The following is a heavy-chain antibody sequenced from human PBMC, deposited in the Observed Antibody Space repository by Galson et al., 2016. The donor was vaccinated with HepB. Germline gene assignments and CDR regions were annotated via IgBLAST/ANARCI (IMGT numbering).Heavy chain of an antibody. J-gene: IGHJ4*02. V-gene: IGHV3-23*01. Sequence: SLRPSCAASGFTFRAYAMNWVRQAPGKGLEWVSSLRGTGSISYADSVQGRFTISIHDSKKTVYLQTDSLRAEDTAVYYCAKNGVYYDPLPGHFDYWGQGTPVTVSS. CDR1: GFTFRAYA. CDR2: LRGTGSI. CDR3: AKNGVYYDPLPGHFDY. D-gene: IGHD3-3*01.